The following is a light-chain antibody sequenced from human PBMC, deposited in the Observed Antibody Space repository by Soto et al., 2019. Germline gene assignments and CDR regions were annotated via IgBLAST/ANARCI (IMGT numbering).Light chain of an antibody. CDR3: KQTYTHPEIT. J-gene: IGKJ5*01. CDR1: QSIRIY. V-gene: IGKV1-39*01. Sequence: QVSLSPASLSSSVGDRVTITCRASQSIRIYLNWYQLKPGKAPNLLMYGASHLKSGVPTRFSGSGSGTDFTLTIRSLQPEDFAIYHCKQTYTHPEITFGQGTRLEIK. CDR2: GAS.